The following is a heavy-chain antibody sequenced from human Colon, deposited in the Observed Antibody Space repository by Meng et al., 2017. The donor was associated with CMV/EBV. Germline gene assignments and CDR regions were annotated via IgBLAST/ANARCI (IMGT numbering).Heavy chain of an antibody. Sequence: GGSLRLSCKGSGYSFNTNWIGWVRQMPGKGLEWMGIIYPSDSDTRYSPSFQGQVTISADKSISTAYLQWSSLKASDTAMYYCARRSTRLAWDIDVWGQGTTVTVSS. V-gene: IGHV5-51*01. CDR3: ARRSTRLAWDIDV. D-gene: IGHD6-19*01. J-gene: IGHJ6*02. CDR1: GYSFNTNW. CDR2: IYPSDSDT.